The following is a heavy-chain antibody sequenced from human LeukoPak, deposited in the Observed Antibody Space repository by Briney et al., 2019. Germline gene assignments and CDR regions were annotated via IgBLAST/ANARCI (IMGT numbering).Heavy chain of an antibody. Sequence: SETLSLTCAVHGASFSGFFWSWIRQSPGKGLEFIGEISYEGSTNYKPSLSSRVTISVDTSKNQFSLKLSSVTAADTAVYYCAANRDGYKLPHYWGQGILVTVSS. V-gene: IGHV4-34*01. D-gene: IGHD5-24*01. CDR2: ISYEGST. CDR1: GASFSGFF. CDR3: AANRDGYKLPHY. J-gene: IGHJ4*02.